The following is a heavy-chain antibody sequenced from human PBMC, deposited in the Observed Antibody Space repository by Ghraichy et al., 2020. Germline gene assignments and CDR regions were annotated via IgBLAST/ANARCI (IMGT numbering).Heavy chain of an antibody. V-gene: IGHV4-61*01. Sequence: SETLSLTCTVSGVSVSSGSYFWTWIRQAPAKGLEWIGYMSNSGSSNDNPSLKSRVTISVDTSKNQFSLKLRSVTAEDTAVYYCARDLTPNYDSSGYFDFWGQGVLVTVSS. CDR2: MSNSGSS. CDR3: ARDLTPNYDSSGYFDF. D-gene: IGHD3-22*01. J-gene: IGHJ4*02. CDR1: GVSVSSGSYF.